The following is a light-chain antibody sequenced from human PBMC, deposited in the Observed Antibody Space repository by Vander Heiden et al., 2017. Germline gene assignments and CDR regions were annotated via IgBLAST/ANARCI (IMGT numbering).Light chain of an antibody. J-gene: IGKJ4*01. CDR2: GAS. CDR3: QQYGSSPVLT. CDR1: QSVTSSS. V-gene: IGKV3-20*01. Sequence: EIVLTQSPGTLSLSPGERATLSCRASQSVTSSSLAWYQQKPGQAPRLLIYGASSRAAGIPDRFSGSGYGTDFTLTISRLEPEDFAVYYCQQYGSSPVLTFGGRTKVEI.